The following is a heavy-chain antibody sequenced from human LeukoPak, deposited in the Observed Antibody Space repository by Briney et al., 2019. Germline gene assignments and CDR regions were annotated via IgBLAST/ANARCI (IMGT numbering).Heavy chain of an antibody. CDR1: GYTFTNYA. J-gene: IGHJ5*02. Sequence: GASVKVSCKASGYTFTNYAMHWVRQAPGQRLEWMGWINAGNGNTKYSQKLQGRVTMTTDTSTSTAYMELRSLRSDDTAVYYCAITGTTYSNWFDPWGQGTLVTVSS. CDR3: AITGTTYSNWFDP. CDR2: INAGNGNT. V-gene: IGHV1-3*01. D-gene: IGHD1-7*01.